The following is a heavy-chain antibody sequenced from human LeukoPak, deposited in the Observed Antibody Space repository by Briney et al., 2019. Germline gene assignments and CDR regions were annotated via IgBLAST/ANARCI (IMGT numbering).Heavy chain of an antibody. D-gene: IGHD3-10*02. V-gene: IGHV1-69*05. CDR1: GGTFSSYA. CDR3: ARGITMSSSFDY. Sequence: ASVEVSCKASGGTFSSYAISWVRQAPGQGLEWMGGIIPIFGTANYAQKFQGRVTITTDESTSTAYMELSSLRSEDTAVYYCARGITMSSSFDYWGQGTLVTVSS. CDR2: IIPIFGTA. J-gene: IGHJ4*02.